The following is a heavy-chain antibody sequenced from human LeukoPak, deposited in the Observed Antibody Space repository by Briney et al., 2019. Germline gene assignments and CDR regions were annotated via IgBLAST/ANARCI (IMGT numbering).Heavy chain of an antibody. CDR1: GGSISSYY. V-gene: IGHV4-59*01. J-gene: IGHJ4*02. D-gene: IGHD2-15*01. Sequence: SETLSLTCTVSGGSISSYYWNWIRQPPGKGLEWIGYIYYSGSTSYNPSLKSRVTISVDTSKNQFSLKLSSVTAADTAVYYCARAYCSGGSCYLGDYWGQGTLVTVSS. CDR3: ARAYCSGGSCYLGDY. CDR2: IYYSGST.